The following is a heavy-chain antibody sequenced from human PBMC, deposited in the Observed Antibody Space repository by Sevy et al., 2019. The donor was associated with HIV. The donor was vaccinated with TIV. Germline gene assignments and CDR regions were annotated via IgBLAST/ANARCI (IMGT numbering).Heavy chain of an antibody. CDR1: GFTFSTYW. CDR3: ARDCSSTSCLWGLDV. Sequence: GGSLRLSCAASGFTFSTYWMSWVRQAPGKGLEWVANIKKDGSEKYYVDSVKGRFPISRHNAKNSLYLQMNSLRVEDTALYYCARDCSSTSCLWGLDVWGQGTSVTVSS. V-gene: IGHV3-7*03. J-gene: IGHJ6*02. CDR2: IKKDGSEK. D-gene: IGHD2-2*01.